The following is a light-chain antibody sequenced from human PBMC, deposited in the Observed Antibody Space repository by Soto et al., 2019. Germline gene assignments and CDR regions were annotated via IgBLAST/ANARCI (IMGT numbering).Light chain of an antibody. V-gene: IGKV3-11*01. J-gene: IGKJ1*01. CDR1: QSVSYH. Sequence: EIVLTQSPATLSLSPGERATLSCRASQSVSYHLAWYQQKPGQAPRLLIYDASNRATGIPARFSVSGSGTDFTLAICGLEAEDSAIYYCQQRNNWPPWTFGQGTKVEIK. CDR3: QQRNNWPPWT. CDR2: DAS.